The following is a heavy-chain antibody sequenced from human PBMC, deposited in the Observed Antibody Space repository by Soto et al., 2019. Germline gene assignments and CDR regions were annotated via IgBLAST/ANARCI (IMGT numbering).Heavy chain of an antibody. D-gene: IGHD5-18*01. J-gene: IGHJ4*02. CDR2: ILPIFGRT. V-gene: IGHV1-69*19. Sequence: QVQLVQSGAEVKKPGSSVKVTCKASGAIFSSNAISWVRQAPGQGLEWMGWILPIFGRTNYAQKLQGRVTITAGESTRTAYMELSSLKSEDTAVYYCATGGRGYSYAPRFYLEYWGQGTVVTVSS. CDR1: GAIFSSNA. CDR3: ATGGRGYSYAPRFYLEY.